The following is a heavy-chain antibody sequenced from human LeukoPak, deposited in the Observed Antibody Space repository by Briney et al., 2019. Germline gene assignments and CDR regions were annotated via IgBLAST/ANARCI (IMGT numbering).Heavy chain of an antibody. CDR1: GFTFSSYG. V-gene: IGHV3-30*18. D-gene: IGHD3-22*01. Sequence: GGSLRLSCAASGFTFSSYGMHWVRQAPGKGLEWVAVISYDGSNKYYADSVKGRFTISRDNSKNTLYLQMNSLRAEDTAVYYCAKDAQPLAGHYDSSGLPLIDYWGQGTLVTVSS. J-gene: IGHJ4*02. CDR2: ISYDGSNK. CDR3: AKDAQPLAGHYDSSGLPLIDY.